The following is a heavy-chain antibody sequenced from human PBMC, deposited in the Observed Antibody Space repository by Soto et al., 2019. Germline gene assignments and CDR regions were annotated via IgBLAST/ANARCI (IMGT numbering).Heavy chain of an antibody. CDR3: ARGTLAVAGPFAEYSQH. D-gene: IGHD6-19*01. CDR2: ISSSSNTI. Sequence: PGGSLRLSCAASGFNFSSYSMNWVRQAPGKGLQWISYISSSSNTIYYADSVKGRFTISRDNSKNTLYLKMNSLRAEDTALYYCARGTLAVAGPFAEYSQHWGQGTLVTVSS. J-gene: IGHJ1*01. V-gene: IGHV3-48*01. CDR1: GFNFSSYS.